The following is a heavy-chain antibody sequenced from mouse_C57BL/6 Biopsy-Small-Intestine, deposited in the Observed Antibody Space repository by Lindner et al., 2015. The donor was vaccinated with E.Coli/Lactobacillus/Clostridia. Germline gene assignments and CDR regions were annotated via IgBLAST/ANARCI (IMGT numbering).Heavy chain of an antibody. CDR1: GYTFTKYP. CDR3: ARGGPGYSSGWRGYYYGMDV. V-gene: IGHV1-84*02. CDR2: INAGNGNT. Sequence: SVKVSCKASGYTFTKYPIQWVRQAPGQRLEWMGWINAGNGNTKYSQRFQGRVTINRDTSASTAYMDLSSLRSEDTAVYYCARGGPGYSSGWRGYYYGMDVWGQGTTVTVSS. J-gene: IGHJ1*01. D-gene: IGHD1-1*01.